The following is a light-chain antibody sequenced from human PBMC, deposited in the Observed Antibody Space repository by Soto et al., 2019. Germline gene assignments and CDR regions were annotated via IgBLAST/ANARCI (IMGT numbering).Light chain of an antibody. Sequence: EIVLTQSPGTLSLSPGERATLSCRASQSIRSSYLAWYQQKPGQAPRLLIYGASSRDTGIPDRFSGSGSGTDFTLTISRLEPEDFAVYYCQQYGSNPKTFGGGTKVEIK. CDR1: QSIRSSY. V-gene: IGKV3-20*01. J-gene: IGKJ4*01. CDR3: QQYGSNPKT. CDR2: GAS.